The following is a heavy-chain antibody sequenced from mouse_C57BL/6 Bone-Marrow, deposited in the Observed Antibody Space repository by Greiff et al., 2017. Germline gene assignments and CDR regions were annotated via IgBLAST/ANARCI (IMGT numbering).Heavy chain of an antibody. V-gene: IGHV1-50*01. D-gene: IGHD2-4*01. J-gene: IGHJ2*01. CDR1: GYTFTSYW. CDR3: ASSPITRSFFDY. Sequence: VQLQQPGAELVKPGASVKLSCKASGYTFTSYWMQWVKQRPVQGLEWIGEIDPSDSYTNYNQKFKGKATLTVDPSSSTAYMQLSSLTSEDSAVYYGASSPITRSFFDYWGQGTTLTVSS. CDR2: IDPSDSYT.